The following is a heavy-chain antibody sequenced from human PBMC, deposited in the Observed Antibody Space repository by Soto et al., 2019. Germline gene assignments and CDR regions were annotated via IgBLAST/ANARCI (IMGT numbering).Heavy chain of an antibody. CDR1: GGSISSGDYY. D-gene: IGHD5-12*01. CDR3: ASCKGEMATIVFDY. V-gene: IGHV4-30-4*01. J-gene: IGHJ4*02. CDR2: IYYSGST. Sequence: RASETLSLTCTVSGGSISSGDYYWSWIRQPPGKGLEWIGYIYYSGSTYYNPSLKSRVTISVDTSKNQFSLKLSSVTAADTAVYYCASCKGEMATIVFDYWGQGTLVTVSS.